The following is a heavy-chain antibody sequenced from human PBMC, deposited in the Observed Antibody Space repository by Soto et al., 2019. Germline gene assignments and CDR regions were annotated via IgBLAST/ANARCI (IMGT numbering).Heavy chain of an antibody. Sequence: EVQLVESGGGLIQPGGSLRLSCAASDFTVSGNYITWVRQAPRKGLEWVSVIFSGDNTYCSDSVKGRFTISRDNSKNTVYLQMNRLRGDDTAVYFCATGLTLPVRPSFDTWGQGTLLTVSS. V-gene: IGHV3-53*01. CDR3: ATGLTLPVRPSFDT. CDR1: DFTVSGNY. D-gene: IGHD2-21*02. CDR2: IFSGDNT. J-gene: IGHJ5*02.